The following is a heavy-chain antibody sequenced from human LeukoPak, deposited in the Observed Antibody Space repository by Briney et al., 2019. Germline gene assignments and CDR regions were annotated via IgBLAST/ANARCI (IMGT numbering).Heavy chain of an antibody. CDR2: ISSSSSYI. D-gene: IGHD6-6*01. V-gene: IGHV3-21*01. Sequence: SGGSLRLSCAASGFTFSSYSMNWVRQAPGKGLEWVSSISSSSSYIYYADSVKGRFTISRDNARNSLYLQMNSLRAEDTAVYYCARSLTLIAARPDYWGQGTLVTVSS. J-gene: IGHJ4*02. CDR3: ARSLTLIAARPDY. CDR1: GFTFSSYS.